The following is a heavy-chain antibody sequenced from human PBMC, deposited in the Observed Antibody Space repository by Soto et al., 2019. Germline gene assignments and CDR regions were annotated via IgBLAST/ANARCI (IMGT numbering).Heavy chain of an antibody. CDR1: GGTFSSYA. D-gene: IGHD6-25*01. V-gene: IGHV1-69*01. CDR2: IIPLLNPP. Sequence: QVQLVQSGAEVKKPGSSVKVSCRASGGTFSSYAVSWVRQAPGQGLEWMGVIIPLLNPPKYVEKFQGRVTITADASATTAYLELSSLTSEDTAVYYCARESSAPNYYYYGMDVWGQGTTVTVSS. CDR3: ARESSAPNYYYYGMDV. J-gene: IGHJ6*02.